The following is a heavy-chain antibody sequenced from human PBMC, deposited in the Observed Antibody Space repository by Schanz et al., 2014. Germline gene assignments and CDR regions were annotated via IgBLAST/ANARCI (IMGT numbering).Heavy chain of an antibody. D-gene: IGHD6-13*01. J-gene: IGHJ6*02. CDR1: GYTFTTYY. V-gene: IGHV1-18*01. CDR2: ISAYNGNT. CDR3: ARDNLVSSSWYNYYGMDV. Sequence: QVQLLQSGAEVKKPGASMKVSCKASGYTFTTYYMLWVRQAPGQGLEWMGWISAYNGNTNYAQKLQGRVTMTTDTTTSTAYMELRSLRSDDTAVYYCARDNLVSSSWYNYYGMDVWGQGTTXTVSS.